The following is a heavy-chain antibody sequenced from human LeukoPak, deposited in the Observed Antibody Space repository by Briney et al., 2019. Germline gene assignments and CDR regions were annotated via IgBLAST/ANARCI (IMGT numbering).Heavy chain of an antibody. V-gene: IGHV4-59*08. D-gene: IGHD1-26*01. J-gene: IGHJ4*02. CDR1: GGSISSYY. CDR3: ARGDWELPLDY. CDR2: IYYSGST. Sequence: PSETLSLTCTVSGGSISSYYWSWIRQPPGKGLEWIGYIYYSGSTNYNPSLKSRVTISVDTSKNQFSLKLSSVTAADTAVYYCARGDWELPLDYWGQGTLVTVSS.